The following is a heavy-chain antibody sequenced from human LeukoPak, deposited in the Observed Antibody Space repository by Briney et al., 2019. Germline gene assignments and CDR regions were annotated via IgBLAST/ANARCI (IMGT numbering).Heavy chain of an antibody. CDR1: GGSFSGYY. D-gene: IGHD3-16*01. V-gene: IGHV4-34*01. CDR2: INHSGST. J-gene: IGHJ5*02. CDR3: ARDYAARNWFDP. Sequence: SETLSLTCAVYGGSFSGYYWSWIRQPPGKGLEWIGEINHSGSTNYNPSLKSRVTMSVDTSKNQFSLKLSSVTAADTAVYYCARDYAARNWFDPWGQGTLVTVSS.